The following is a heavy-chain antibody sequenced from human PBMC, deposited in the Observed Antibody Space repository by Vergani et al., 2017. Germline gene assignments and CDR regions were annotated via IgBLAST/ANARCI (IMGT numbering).Heavy chain of an antibody. CDR3: ARDRIDYYDSSGTIESHAFDI. CDR1: GFTVSSNY. J-gene: IGHJ3*02. Sequence: EVQLVESGGGLIQPGGSLRLSCAASGFTVSSNYMSWVRQAPGKGLEWVSVIYSGGSTYYADSVKGRFTISRDNSKNTLYLQMNSLRAEDTAVYYCARDRIDYYDSSGTIESHAFDIWGQGTMVTVSS. V-gene: IGHV3-53*01. CDR2: IYSGGST. D-gene: IGHD3-22*01.